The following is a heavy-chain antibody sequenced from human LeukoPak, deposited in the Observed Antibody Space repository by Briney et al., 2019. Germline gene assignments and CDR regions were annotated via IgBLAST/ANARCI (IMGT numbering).Heavy chain of an antibody. D-gene: IGHD6-6*01. V-gene: IGHV3-21*01. CDR2: ISSSSSYI. CDR3: ARASYQAAGISAR. CDR1: GFTFSSYS. J-gene: IGHJ4*02. Sequence: PGGSLRLSCAASGFTFSSYSMNWVRQAPGKGLEWVSSISSSSSYIYYADSVKGRFTISRDNAKNSLYLQMNNLRAEDTAVYYCARASYQAAGISARWGQGTLVTVSS.